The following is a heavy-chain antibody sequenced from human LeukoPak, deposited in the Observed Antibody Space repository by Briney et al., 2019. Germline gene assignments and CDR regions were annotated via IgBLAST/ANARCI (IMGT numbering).Heavy chain of an antibody. V-gene: IGHV3-23*01. CDR3: AREQYSSGWSFDY. Sequence: ETLSLTCTVSGGSISSYYWSWVRQAPGKGLEWVSAISGSGGSTYYADSVKGRFTISRDNSKNTLYLQMNSLRAEDTAVYYCAREQYSSGWSFDYWGQGTLVTVSS. J-gene: IGHJ4*02. CDR1: GGSISSYY. D-gene: IGHD6-19*01. CDR2: ISGSGGST.